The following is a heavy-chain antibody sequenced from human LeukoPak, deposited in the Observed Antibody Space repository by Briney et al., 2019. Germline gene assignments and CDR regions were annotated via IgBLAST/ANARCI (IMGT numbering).Heavy chain of an antibody. CDR2: INPNSGGT. J-gene: IGHJ6*03. CDR3: AGERTLGYCSSTSCPQAEYYYYMDV. V-gene: IGHV1-2*02. Sequence: ASVKVSCKASGYTFTGYYMHWVRQAPGQGLEWMGWINPNSGGTNYAQKFQGRVTMTRDTSISTAYMELSRLRSDDTAVYYCAGERTLGYCSSTSCPQAEYYYYMDVWGKGTTVTVSS. D-gene: IGHD2-2*01. CDR1: GYTFTGYY.